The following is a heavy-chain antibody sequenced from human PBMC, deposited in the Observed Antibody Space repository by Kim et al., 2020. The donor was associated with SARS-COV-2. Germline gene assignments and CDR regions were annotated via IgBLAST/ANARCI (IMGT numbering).Heavy chain of an antibody. CDR2: T. Sequence: THYAQNFQGRVTLTTETSTNTAYMELRSLNSDDTAVYYCARDRGINLFDCWGQGTLVTVSS. CDR3: ARDRGINLFDC. D-gene: IGHD3-10*01. J-gene: IGHJ4*02. V-gene: IGHV1-18*01.